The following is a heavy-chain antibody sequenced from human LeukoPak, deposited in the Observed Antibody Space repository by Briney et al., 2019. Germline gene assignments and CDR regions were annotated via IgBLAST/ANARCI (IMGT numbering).Heavy chain of an antibody. V-gene: IGHV3-23*01. CDR2: IGGSDDRT. Sequence: GGSLRLSCAASRFTLSRNDMSWVRPTPGKRLEWVSAIGGSDDRTDYADSVKGRFTISRDISKNTLYLQMNSLRAEDTAVYFCAKDLFRWAFDYWGQGTLVTVSS. CDR3: AKDLFRWAFDY. J-gene: IGHJ4*02. D-gene: IGHD5-24*01. CDR1: RFTLSRND.